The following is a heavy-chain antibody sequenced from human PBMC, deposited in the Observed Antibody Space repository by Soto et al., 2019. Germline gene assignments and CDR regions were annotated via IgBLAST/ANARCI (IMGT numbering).Heavy chain of an antibody. V-gene: IGHV3-30*18. CDR2: MSNDGSHT. J-gene: IGHJ4*02. CDR1: GFTFSSNG. Sequence: QVQLVESGGGVVQPGRSLRLSCAASGFTFSSNGMNWVRQAPGKGLEWVAVMSNDGSHTSYADSAKGRFTISRDNSKNTLYLQMNSLRAEDSGIYYCTKGCSSSSNCYIIDYWGQGALVTVSS. CDR3: TKGCSSSSNCYIIDY. D-gene: IGHD2-15*01.